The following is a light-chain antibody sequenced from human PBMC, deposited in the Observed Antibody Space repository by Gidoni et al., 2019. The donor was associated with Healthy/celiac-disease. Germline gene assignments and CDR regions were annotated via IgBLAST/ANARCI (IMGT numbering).Light chain of an antibody. J-gene: IGKJ4*01. V-gene: IGKV1-39*01. CDR1: QSISSY. CDR2: AAS. Sequence: DIQMTQSPSSLYASVGDRVTITCRASQSISSYLNWYQQKPGKAPKLLIYAASSLQSGVPSRFSFIVSGTDFTLTISCLQPEDFATYYCQHSYSTPLTFGGGTKVEIK. CDR3: QHSYSTPLT.